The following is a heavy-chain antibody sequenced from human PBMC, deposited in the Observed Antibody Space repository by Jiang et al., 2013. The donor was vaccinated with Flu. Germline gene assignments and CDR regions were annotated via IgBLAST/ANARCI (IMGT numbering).Heavy chain of an antibody. CDR1: GYSFTSYW. J-gene: IGHJ4*02. CDR2: IYPGDSDT. D-gene: IGHD3-22*01. CDR3: ARSSLHYDSSGYYSDY. Sequence: AEVKKPGESLKISCKGSGYSFTSYWIGWVRQMPGKGLEWMGIIYPGDSDTRYSPSFQGQVTISADKSISTAYLQWSSLKASDTAMYYCARSSLHYDSSGYYSDYWGQGTLVTVSS. V-gene: IGHV5-51*01.